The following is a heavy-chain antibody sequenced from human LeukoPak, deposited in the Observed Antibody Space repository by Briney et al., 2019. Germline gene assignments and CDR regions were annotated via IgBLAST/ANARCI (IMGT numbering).Heavy chain of an antibody. J-gene: IGHJ3*02. CDR2: ISGSGTST. CDR1: GFTFSSYT. D-gene: IGHD2-21*01. V-gene: IGHV3-23*01. Sequence: GGSLRLSCAASGFTFSSYTMTWLRQAPGRGLEWVSIISGSGTSTYYADSVKGRFTISRDNSKNTLSLQMNSLRAEDTAVYYCARVGEDAFDIWGQGTMVTVSS. CDR3: ARVGEDAFDI.